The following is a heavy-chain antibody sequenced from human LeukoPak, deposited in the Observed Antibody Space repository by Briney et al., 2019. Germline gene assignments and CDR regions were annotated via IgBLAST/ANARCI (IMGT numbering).Heavy chain of an antibody. CDR2: ISAYNGNT. CDR1: GYTFTSYG. CDR3: ARRATYYYGSSNWFDP. J-gene: IGHJ5*02. D-gene: IGHD3-10*01. V-gene: IGHV1-18*01. Sequence: GASVKVSCKASGYTFTSYGISWVRQAPGQGLECMGWISAYNGNTNYAQKLQGRVTMTTDTSTSTAYMELRSLRSDDTAVYYCARRATYYYGSSNWFDPWGQGTLVTVSS.